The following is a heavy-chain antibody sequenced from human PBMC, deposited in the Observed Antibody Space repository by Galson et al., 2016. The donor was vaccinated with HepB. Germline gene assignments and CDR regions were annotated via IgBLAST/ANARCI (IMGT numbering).Heavy chain of an antibody. D-gene: IGHD6-19*01. CDR3: ARDPGGQELLAEYFQD. CDR1: GFSFSSYG. Sequence: SMRLSCAASGFSFSSYGMHWVRQSPGTGLAWVAVIWSGGSNTFYADSVSGRFIISRDNSKTTLYLPMNNLRPEDTALYYCARDPGGQELLAEYFQDWGQGTLVTVSS. V-gene: IGHV3-33*01. CDR2: IWSGGSNT. J-gene: IGHJ1*01.